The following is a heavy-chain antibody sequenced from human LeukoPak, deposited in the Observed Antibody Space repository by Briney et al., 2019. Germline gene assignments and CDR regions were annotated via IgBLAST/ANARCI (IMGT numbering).Heavy chain of an antibody. J-gene: IGHJ4*02. V-gene: IGHV3-53*05. Sequence: PGGSLRLSCAASGFTVSSNYMSWVRQAPGKGLEWVSVIYSGGSTYYADSVKGRFTISRDSSKNTLYLQMNSLRAEDTAVYYCARGLLFGAEDYWGQGTLVTVSS. CDR1: GFTVSSNY. CDR3: ARGLLFGAEDY. CDR2: IYSGGST. D-gene: IGHD3-10*02.